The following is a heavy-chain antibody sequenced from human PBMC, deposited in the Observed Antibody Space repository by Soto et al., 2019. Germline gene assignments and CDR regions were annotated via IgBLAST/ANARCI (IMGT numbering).Heavy chain of an antibody. J-gene: IGHJ3*02. Sequence: SLRLSCAASGFTFSSYSMNWVRQAPGKGLEWVSYISSSSSTIYYADSVKGRFTISRDNAKNSLYLQMNSLRAEDTAVYYCARDGRYFVSSAFDIWGQGTMVTVSS. V-gene: IGHV3-48*01. CDR3: ARDGRYFVSSAFDI. D-gene: IGHD3-9*01. CDR2: ISSSSSTI. CDR1: GFTFSSYS.